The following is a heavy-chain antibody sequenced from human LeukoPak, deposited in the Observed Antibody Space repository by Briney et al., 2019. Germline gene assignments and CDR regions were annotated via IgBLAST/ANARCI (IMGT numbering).Heavy chain of an antibody. Sequence: PGTSLRLSCAASGLAFMNYHMHWVRQAPGKGLEWVAFVLYDGSTAYYADSVKGRFTISRDNSKSTLFLQMNSLTTEDTAVYYCARDDYAPDYWGQGTLVTVSS. CDR3: ARDDYAPDY. CDR1: GLAFMNYH. D-gene: IGHD2-2*01. V-gene: IGHV3-30*04. CDR2: VLYDGSTA. J-gene: IGHJ4*02.